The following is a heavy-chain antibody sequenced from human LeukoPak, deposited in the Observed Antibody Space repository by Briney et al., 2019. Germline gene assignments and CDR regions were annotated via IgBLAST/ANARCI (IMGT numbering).Heavy chain of an antibody. CDR2: ISAYNGNT. V-gene: IGHV1-18*01. CDR1: GYTFTSYG. CDR3: ARSLSEIDY. D-gene: IGHD1-14*01. Sequence: ASVKVSCKASGYTFTSYGISWVRQAPGQGLEWMGWISAYNGNTNYAQKFQGRVTMTRNTSISTAYMELSSLRSEDTAVYYCARSLSEIDYWGQGTLVTVSS. J-gene: IGHJ4*02.